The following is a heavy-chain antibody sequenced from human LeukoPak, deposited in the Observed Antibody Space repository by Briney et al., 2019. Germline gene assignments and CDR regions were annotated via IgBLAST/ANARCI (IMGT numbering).Heavy chain of an antibody. D-gene: IGHD3-10*01. CDR2: IYYSGST. J-gene: IGHJ6*03. CDR3: ARTTMVRGTYYMDV. V-gene: IGHV4-39*07. Sequence: SSETLSLTCTVSGGSISSSSYYWGWIRQPPGKGLEWIGSIYYSGSTYYNQSPESRVTISVDTSKNQFSLKLSSVTAADTAVYYCARTTMVRGTYYMDVWGKGTTVTISS. CDR1: GGSISSSSYY.